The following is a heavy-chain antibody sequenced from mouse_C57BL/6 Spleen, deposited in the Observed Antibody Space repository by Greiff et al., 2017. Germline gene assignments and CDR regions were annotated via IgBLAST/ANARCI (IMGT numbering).Heavy chain of an antibody. Sequence: QVHVKQSGAELARPGASVKLSCKASGYTFTSYGISWVKQRTGQGLEWIGEIYPRSGNTYYNEKFKGKATLTADKSSSTAYMELRSLTSEDSAVYFCARKRDYGSSYWYFDVWGTGTTVTVSS. CDR2: IYPRSGNT. CDR1: GYTFTSYG. V-gene: IGHV1-81*01. J-gene: IGHJ1*03. D-gene: IGHD1-1*01. CDR3: ARKRDYGSSYWYFDV.